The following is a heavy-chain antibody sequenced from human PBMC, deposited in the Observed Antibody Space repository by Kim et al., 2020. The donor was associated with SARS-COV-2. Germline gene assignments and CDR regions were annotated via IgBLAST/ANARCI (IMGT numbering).Heavy chain of an antibody. CDR2: IWYDGSNK. J-gene: IGHJ4*02. CDR1: GFIFSDYG. V-gene: IGHV3-33*01. CDR3: ARDDTVTGLVFDY. Sequence: GGSLRLSCAASGFIFSDYGMHWVRQAPDKGLEWVAVIWYDGSNKYYVDSVKGRFTITRDNSKNTVYLQMNSLRAEDSGVYYCARDDTVTGLVFDYWGLGTRVTVSS. D-gene: IGHD4-17*01.